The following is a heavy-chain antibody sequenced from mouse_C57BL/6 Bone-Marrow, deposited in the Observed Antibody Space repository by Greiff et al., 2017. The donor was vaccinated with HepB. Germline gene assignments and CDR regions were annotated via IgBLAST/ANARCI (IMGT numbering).Heavy chain of an antibody. J-gene: IGHJ3*01. CDR2: IYPRSGNT. CDR1: GYTFTSYG. V-gene: IGHV1-81*01. Sequence: VKLMESGAELARPGASVKLSCKASGYTFTSYGISWVKQRTGQGLEWIGEIYPRSGNTYYNEKFKGKATLTADKSSSTAYMELRSLTSEDSAVYFCARSPDHGFAYWGQGTLVTVSA. CDR3: ARSPDHGFAY.